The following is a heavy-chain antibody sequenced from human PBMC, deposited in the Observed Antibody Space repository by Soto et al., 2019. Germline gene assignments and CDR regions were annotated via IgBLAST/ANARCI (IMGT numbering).Heavy chain of an antibody. J-gene: IGHJ5*02. CDR3: ARDKIIAARRPHNWFDP. CDR2: INHSGST. CDR1: GGSFSGYY. V-gene: IGHV4-34*01. D-gene: IGHD6-6*01. Sequence: SETLSLTCAVYGGSFSGYYWSWIRQPPGKGLEWIGEINHSGSTNYNPSLKSRVTISVDTSKNQFSLKLSSVTAADTAVYYCARDKIIAARRPHNWFDPWGQGTLVTVSS.